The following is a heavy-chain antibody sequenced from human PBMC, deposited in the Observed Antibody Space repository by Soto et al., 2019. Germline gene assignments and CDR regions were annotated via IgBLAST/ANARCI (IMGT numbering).Heavy chain of an antibody. J-gene: IGHJ4*02. V-gene: IGHV5-51*01. CDR1: GYDFNTNW. CDR3: ARLPRDCNKTSCYYADH. CDR2: MYPGDSDT. D-gene: IGHD3-3*01. Sequence: GESLKISCRGSGYDFNTNWFGWVRQLPGRGLEWVGIMYPGDSDTRYNPSLQGHVTLSVDVTVSTAFLQWRSLETSDTGMYFCARLPRDCNKTSCYYADHWGQRTQVTVCS.